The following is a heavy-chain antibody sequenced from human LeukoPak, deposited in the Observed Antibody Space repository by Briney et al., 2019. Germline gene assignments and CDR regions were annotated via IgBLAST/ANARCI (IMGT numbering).Heavy chain of an antibody. Sequence: ASVKVSCKASGYTFTGYYMHWVRQAPGQGLEWMGWINPSSGGTNYAQKFQGRVTMTRDTSISTAYMELSRLRSDDTAVYYCAATDRIQQWLKSADFDYWGQGTLVTVSS. V-gene: IGHV1-2*02. J-gene: IGHJ4*02. CDR1: GYTFTGYY. D-gene: IGHD5-18*01. CDR2: INPSSGGT. CDR3: AATDRIQQWLKSADFDY.